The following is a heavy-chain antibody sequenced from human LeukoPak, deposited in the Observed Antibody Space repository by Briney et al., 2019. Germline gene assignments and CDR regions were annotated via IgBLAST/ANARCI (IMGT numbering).Heavy chain of an antibody. Sequence: PGGSLRLSCAASGFTFSSYGMHWVRQAPGKGLEWVAVISYDGSNKYYADSVKGRFTISRDNSKNTLYLQMNSLRAEDTAVYYCAREEITMIVVVFGAFDIWGQGTMVTVSS. CDR3: AREEITMIVVVFGAFDI. J-gene: IGHJ3*02. V-gene: IGHV3-30*03. D-gene: IGHD3-22*01. CDR1: GFTFSSYG. CDR2: ISYDGSNK.